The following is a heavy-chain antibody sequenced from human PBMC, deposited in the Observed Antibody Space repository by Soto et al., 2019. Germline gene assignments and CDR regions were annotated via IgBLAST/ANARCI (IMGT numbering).Heavy chain of an antibody. V-gene: IGHV3-7*01. CDR2: IKKDGSEK. CDR1: GFTFSSYW. J-gene: IGHJ4*02. CDR3: ARDSRIQLWSPWYFDY. Sequence: PGGSLRLSCAASGFTFSSYWMSWVRQAPGKGLEWVANIKKDGSEKYYVDSVKGRFTISRDNAKNSLYLQMNSLRAEDTAVYYCARDSRIQLWSPWYFDYWGQGTLVTVSS. D-gene: IGHD5-18*01.